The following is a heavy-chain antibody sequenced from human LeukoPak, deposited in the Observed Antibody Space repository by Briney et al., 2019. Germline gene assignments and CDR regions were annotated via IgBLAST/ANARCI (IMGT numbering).Heavy chain of an antibody. CDR2: IYSGGST. CDR1: GVTLSSNY. CDR3: ARGGPSTAVGWYFDL. J-gene: IGHJ2*01. Sequence: GGSLGLSCAASGVTLSSNYMNWGRQAPGKGLEWVSVIYSGGSTYYADSVKGRFTISRDNSKNTLYLQMNSLRAEDTAVYYCARGGPSTAVGWYFDLWGRGTLVTVSS. V-gene: IGHV3-53*01. D-gene: IGHD4-23*01.